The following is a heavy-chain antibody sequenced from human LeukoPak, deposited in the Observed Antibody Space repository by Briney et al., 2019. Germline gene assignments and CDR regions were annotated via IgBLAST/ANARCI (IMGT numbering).Heavy chain of an antibody. Sequence: PSETLSLTCTVSGASITSYYWSWIRQPPGKGLEWIGYIYYSGSTNYNPSLKSRVTISVDTSKNQFSLKLSSVTAADTAVYYCARVIFGVVRDYYYYMDVWGKGTTVTVSS. V-gene: IGHV4-59*01. CDR2: IYYSGST. CDR3: ARVIFGVVRDYYYYMDV. CDR1: GASITSYY. D-gene: IGHD3-3*01. J-gene: IGHJ6*03.